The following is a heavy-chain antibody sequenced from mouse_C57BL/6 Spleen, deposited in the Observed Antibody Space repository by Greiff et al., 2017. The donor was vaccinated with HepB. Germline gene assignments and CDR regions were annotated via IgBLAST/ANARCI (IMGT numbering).Heavy chain of an antibody. CDR1: GFTFSDYY. CDR2: INYDGSST. CDR3: ARVLYGGYFDV. J-gene: IGHJ1*03. V-gene: IGHV5-16*01. D-gene: IGHD1-1*01. Sequence: EVQVVESEGGLVQPGSSMKLSCTASGFTFSDYYMAWVRQVPEKGLEWVANINYDGSSTYYLDSLKSRFIISRDNAKNILYLQMSSLKSEDTATYYCARVLYGGYFDVWGTGTTVTVSS.